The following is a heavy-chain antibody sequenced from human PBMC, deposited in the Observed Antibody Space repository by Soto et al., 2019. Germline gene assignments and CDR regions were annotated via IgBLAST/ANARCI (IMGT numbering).Heavy chain of an antibody. CDR3: ARERIGYCSGGSCFSGMDV. J-gene: IGHJ6*02. Sequence: ASVKVSCKASGYTFTSYAMHWVRQAPVQRLEWMGWINAGNGNTKYSQKFQGRATITRDTSASTAYMELSSLRSEDTAVYYCARERIGYCSGGSCFSGMDVWGQGTTVTVSS. V-gene: IGHV1-3*01. CDR1: GYTFTSYA. D-gene: IGHD2-15*01. CDR2: INAGNGNT.